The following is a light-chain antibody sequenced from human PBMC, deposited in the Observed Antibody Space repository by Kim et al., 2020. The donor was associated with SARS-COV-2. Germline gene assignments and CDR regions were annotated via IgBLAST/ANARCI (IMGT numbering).Light chain of an antibody. CDR1: QSLLHSNGYNY. CDR2: LGS. CDR3: MQALQTPIT. J-gene: IGKJ5*01. Sequence: DIVMTQSPLSLPVTPGEPASISCRSSQSLLHSNGYNYLDWYLQKPGQSPQLLIYLGSNRASGVPDRFSGSGSGTDFTLKISRVETEDVGVYYSMQALQTPITFGRGTRLGIK. V-gene: IGKV2-28*01.